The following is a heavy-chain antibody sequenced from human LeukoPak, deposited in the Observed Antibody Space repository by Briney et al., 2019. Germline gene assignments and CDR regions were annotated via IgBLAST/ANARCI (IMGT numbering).Heavy chain of an antibody. CDR1: GFTFSRDW. V-gene: IGHV3-7*01. CDR3: ARGGTDLWSGYYGMDV. CDR2: IKQDGSEK. D-gene: IGHD3-3*01. J-gene: IGHJ6*02. Sequence: QPGGSLRLSCAASGFTFSRDWMSWVRQAPGKGLEWVANIKQDGSEKYYVDSVKGRFTTSRDNAKNSLYLQMNSLRAEDTAVYYCARGGTDLWSGYYGMDVWGQGTTVTVSS.